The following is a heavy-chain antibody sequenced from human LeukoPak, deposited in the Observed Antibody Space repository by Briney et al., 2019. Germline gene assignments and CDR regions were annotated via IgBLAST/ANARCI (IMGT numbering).Heavy chain of an antibody. CDR2: VNPNSGDT. J-gene: IGHJ4*02. CDR1: GYTFTAYY. V-gene: IGHV1-2*02. CDR3: ARGHTHTYYYDSSGYSDLDY. D-gene: IGHD3-22*01. Sequence: ASVKVSCKASGYTFTAYYMNWVRQAPGQGLEWMGWVNPNSGDTNYAQTFQGRVTMTRDTSISTAYMELSRLRSDDTAVYYCARGHTHTYYYDSSGYSDLDYWGQGTLVTVSS.